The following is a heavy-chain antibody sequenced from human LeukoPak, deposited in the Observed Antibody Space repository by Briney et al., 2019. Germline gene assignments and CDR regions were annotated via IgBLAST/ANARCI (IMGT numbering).Heavy chain of an antibody. CDR3: ARVQPYAGSGSYYSPTFDY. CDR2: IYYSGST. Sequence: ASETLSLTCTVSGGSISSYYWSWIRQPPGKGLEWIGYIYYSGSTNYNPSLKSRVTISVDTSKNQFSLKLSSVTAADTAVYYCARVQPYAGSGSYYSPTFDYWGQGTLVTVSS. D-gene: IGHD3-10*01. CDR1: GGSISSYY. V-gene: IGHV4-59*01. J-gene: IGHJ4*02.